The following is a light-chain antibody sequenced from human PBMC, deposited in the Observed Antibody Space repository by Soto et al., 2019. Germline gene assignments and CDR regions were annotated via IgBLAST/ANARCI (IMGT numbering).Light chain of an antibody. CDR2: DAS. CDR1: QSVGSN. J-gene: IGKJ2*01. CDR3: QQYNNWPPGYS. V-gene: IGKV3-15*01. Sequence: EIVMKQSPVILSVSPGEKATLSCRASQSVGSNFAWYQQKLGQAPRLLIYDASTTATGIPARFSRSGSGTESTLTIASLQSEDCAVYYCQQYNNWPPGYSVGQGTKLEI.